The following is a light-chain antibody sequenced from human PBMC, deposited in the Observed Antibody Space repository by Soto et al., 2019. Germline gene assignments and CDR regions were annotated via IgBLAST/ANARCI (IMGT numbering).Light chain of an antibody. CDR2: KAS. CDR1: QSISNW. Sequence: DIQMTHSPSTLSASVGDRFTITCRASQSISNWLAWYQQKPGKAPKLLIYKASNLESGVPSRFSGSGSGTEFTFTISSLQPDDFATYYCQQYNSTFGQGTKVDIK. CDR3: QQYNST. J-gene: IGKJ1*01. V-gene: IGKV1-5*03.